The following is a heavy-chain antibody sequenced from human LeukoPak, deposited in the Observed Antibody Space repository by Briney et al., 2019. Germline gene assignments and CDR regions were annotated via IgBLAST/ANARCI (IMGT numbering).Heavy chain of an antibody. CDR2: INPNTGGT. V-gene: IGHV1-2*02. CDR1: GYTFTGFY. J-gene: IGHJ4*02. Sequence: ASVKVSCKASGYTFTGFYMHWVRQAPGQGFEWMGWINPNTGGTNYAQKFQGRVTMTRDTSITTAYMELSGLTSDDTAVYYCASYPRYSSWPPFDYWGQETLVTVSS. CDR3: ASYPRYSSWPPFDY. D-gene: IGHD6-6*01.